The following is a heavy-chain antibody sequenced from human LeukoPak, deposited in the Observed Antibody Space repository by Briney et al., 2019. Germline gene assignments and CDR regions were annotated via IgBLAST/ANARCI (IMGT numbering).Heavy chain of an antibody. CDR1: GGSISSYY. CDR2: IYYSGST. V-gene: IGHV4-59*01. J-gene: IGHJ6*03. Sequence: SETLSLTCTVSGGSISSYYWSWIRQPPGKGLEWIGYIYYSGSTNYNPSLKSRVTISVDTSKNQFSLKLSSVTAADTAVYYCPRGCSGGSCYPSSRYYYYYYMDVWGKGTTVTVSS. D-gene: IGHD2-15*01. CDR3: PRGCSGGSCYPSSRYYYYYYMDV.